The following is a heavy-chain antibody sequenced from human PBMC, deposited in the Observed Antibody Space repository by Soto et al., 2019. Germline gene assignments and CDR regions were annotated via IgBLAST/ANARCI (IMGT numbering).Heavy chain of an antibody. CDR3: VRSTGSLDL. CDR2: ISSNGDNT. CDR1: GFTFSYYA. D-gene: IGHD1-26*01. J-gene: IGHJ4*02. V-gene: IGHV3-64D*06. Sequence: EVQLVESGGGLVQPGGSLRLSCSASGFTFSYYAMHWVRQAPGKGLEYVSAISSNGDNTYYADSVKGRFTISRDISKNTLYLQMSSLRAEDTAVYYCVRSTGSLDLWGQGTLVTLSS.